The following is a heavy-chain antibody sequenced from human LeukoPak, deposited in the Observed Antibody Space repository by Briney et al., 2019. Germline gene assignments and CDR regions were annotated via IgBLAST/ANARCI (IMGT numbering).Heavy chain of an antibody. V-gene: IGHV3-30-3*01. CDR3: AKDPPIVGAFPLPTNDY. CDR2: ISYDGSNK. J-gene: IGHJ4*02. D-gene: IGHD1-26*01. Sequence: PGGSLRLSCAASGFTFSSYAMHWVRQAPGKGLEWVAVISYDGSNKYYADSVKGRFTISRDNSKNTLYLQMNSLRAEDTAVYYCAKDPPIVGAFPLPTNDYWGQGTLVTVSS. CDR1: GFTFSSYA.